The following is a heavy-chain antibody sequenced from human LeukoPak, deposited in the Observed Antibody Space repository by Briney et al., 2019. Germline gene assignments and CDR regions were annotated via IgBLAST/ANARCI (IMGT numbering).Heavy chain of an antibody. Sequence: ASVKVSCKASGGTFSSYAISWVRQAPGQGLEWMGGIIPIFGTANYAQKFQGRVTITADESASTAYMELSSLRSEDTAVYYCARSPVRWLPFDYWGQGTLVTVSS. CDR3: ARSPVRWLPFDY. CDR1: GGTFSSYA. CDR2: IIPIFGTA. D-gene: IGHD5-24*01. V-gene: IGHV1-69*13. J-gene: IGHJ4*02.